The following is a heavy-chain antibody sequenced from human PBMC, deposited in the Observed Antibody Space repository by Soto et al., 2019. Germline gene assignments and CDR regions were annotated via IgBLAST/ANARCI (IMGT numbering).Heavy chain of an antibody. CDR1: GGSISSGGYY. D-gene: IGHD3-9*01. V-gene: IGHV4-31*03. Sequence: PPETLSLTCTVSGGSISSGGYYWSWIRQHPGKGLEWIGYIYYSGSTYYNPSLKSRVTISVDTSKNQFSLKLSSVTAADTAVYYCARADYDILTGQIWGQGTMVTVSS. J-gene: IGHJ3*02. CDR2: IYYSGST. CDR3: ARADYDILTGQI.